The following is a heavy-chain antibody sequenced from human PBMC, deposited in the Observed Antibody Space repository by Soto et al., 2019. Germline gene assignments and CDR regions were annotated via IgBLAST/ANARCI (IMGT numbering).Heavy chain of an antibody. CDR3: AKDFRYQLLSGEEYYFDY. Sequence: GGSLRLSCAASGFTFSSYGMHWVRQAPGKGLEWVAVISYDGSNKYYADSVKGRFTISRDNSKNTLYLQMNSLRAEDTAVYYCAKDFRYQLLSGEEYYFDYWGQGTLVTVS. CDR1: GFTFSSYG. J-gene: IGHJ4*02. V-gene: IGHV3-30*18. CDR2: ISYDGSNK. D-gene: IGHD2-2*01.